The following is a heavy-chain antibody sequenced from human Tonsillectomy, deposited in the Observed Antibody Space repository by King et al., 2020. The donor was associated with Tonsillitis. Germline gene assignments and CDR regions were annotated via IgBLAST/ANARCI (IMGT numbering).Heavy chain of an antibody. D-gene: IGHD3-22*01. J-gene: IGHJ6*02. Sequence: VQLVESGGGVVQPGRSLRLSCAASGFTFSSYGMDWVRQAPGKGLEWVAVISYDGSNKYYADSGKGRFTISRDNSKNTLYLQVNSLRAEDTSVYYCAKDHRIVVDGYGMDVWGQGTTVTVSS. CDR3: AKDHRIVVDGYGMDV. V-gene: IGHV3-30*18. CDR1: GFTFSSYG. CDR2: ISYDGSNK.